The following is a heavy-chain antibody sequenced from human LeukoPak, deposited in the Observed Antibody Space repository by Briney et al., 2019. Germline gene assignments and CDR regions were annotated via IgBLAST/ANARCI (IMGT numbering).Heavy chain of an antibody. J-gene: IGHJ4*02. CDR3: AKDIQGSY. Sequence: AGGSLRLSCAASGFTFSSYGMHWVRQAPGKGLEWVAMIWYDGSNTYYADSVKGRFTISRDKNTVYLQMNSLRAEDTAIYYCAKDIQGSYWGQGTLVTVSS. V-gene: IGHV3-33*03. CDR1: GFTFSSYG. D-gene: IGHD2-21*01. CDR2: IWYDGSNT.